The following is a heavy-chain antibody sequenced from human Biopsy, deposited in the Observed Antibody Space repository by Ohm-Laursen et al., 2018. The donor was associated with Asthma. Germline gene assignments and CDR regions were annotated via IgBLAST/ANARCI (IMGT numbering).Heavy chain of an antibody. J-gene: IGHJ6*02. CDR3: AKDTEGRYDFWSGLSYNYYGMGV. V-gene: IGHV3-30*18. D-gene: IGHD3-3*01. Sequence: RSLRLSCAASGFTFSSYGMYWVRQAPGKGLEWVAVISYDGSNKYYADSVKGRFTISRDNSKNTLYLQMNSLRAEDTAVYYCAKDTEGRYDFWSGLSYNYYGMGVWGQGTTATVSS. CDR2: ISYDGSNK. CDR1: GFTFSSYG.